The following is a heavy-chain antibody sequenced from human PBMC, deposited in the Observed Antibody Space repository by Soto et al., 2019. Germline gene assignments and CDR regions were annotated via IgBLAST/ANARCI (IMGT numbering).Heavy chain of an antibody. D-gene: IGHD1-26*01. Sequence: EVQLVESGGGLVQPGGSLRLSCAASGFTVSSNYMRWVRQAQGKGLEWVSVIYSGGSTYYADSVKGRFTISRDNSKNTLYLQMNSLRAEDTAVSYCARDRGTVYGMAVWGQGTTVTVSS. CDR1: GFTVSSNY. CDR3: ARDRGTVYGMAV. CDR2: IYSGGST. V-gene: IGHV3-66*01. J-gene: IGHJ6*02.